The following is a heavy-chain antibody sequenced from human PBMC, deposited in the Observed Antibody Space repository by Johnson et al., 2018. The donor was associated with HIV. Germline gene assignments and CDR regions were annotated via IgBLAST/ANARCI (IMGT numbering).Heavy chain of an antibody. CDR1: GFTVSSNY. D-gene: IGHD6-13*01. J-gene: IGHJ3*02. CDR2: IYSGGTT. V-gene: IGHV3-53*01. CDR3: AKGFRIAAAGGDDGFDI. Sequence: VQLVESGGGLIQPGGSLRLSCAASGFTVSSNYMTWVRQAPGKRLEWVSVIYSGGTTYNADSVKGSFTISRDNSKNTLYLQMNSLRAEDTAIYYCAKGFRIAAAGGDDGFDIWGQGTMVTVSS.